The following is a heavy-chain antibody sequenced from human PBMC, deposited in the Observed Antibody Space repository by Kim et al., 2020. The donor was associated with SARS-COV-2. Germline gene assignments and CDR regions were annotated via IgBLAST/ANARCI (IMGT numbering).Heavy chain of an antibody. CDR1: GGSISSYY. CDR2: IYYSGST. J-gene: IGHJ6*01. V-gene: IGHV4-59*01. CDR3: AEGGYSYGYGNYYGMDV. D-gene: IGHD5-18*01. Sequence: SETLSLTCTVSGGSISSYYWSWIRQPPGKGLEWIGYIYYSGSTNYNPSLKSRVTISVDTSKNQFSLKLSSVTAADTAVYYCAEGGYSYGYGNYYGMDVWG.